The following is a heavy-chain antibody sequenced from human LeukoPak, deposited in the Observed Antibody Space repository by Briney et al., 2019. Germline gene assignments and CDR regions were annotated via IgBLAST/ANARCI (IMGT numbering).Heavy chain of an antibody. CDR2: INPSGGT. Sequence: SETLSLTCAVSGESFSGYYWNWIRQPPGNGLEWIGEINPSGGTNYSPSLKSRVTISVDTSTNQFSLKVTSVTAADTAVYYCARGSNRARLANWGRGTQATVSS. D-gene: IGHD3-16*01. J-gene: IGHJ4*02. V-gene: IGHV4-34*01. CDR3: ARGSNRARLAN. CDR1: GESFSGYY.